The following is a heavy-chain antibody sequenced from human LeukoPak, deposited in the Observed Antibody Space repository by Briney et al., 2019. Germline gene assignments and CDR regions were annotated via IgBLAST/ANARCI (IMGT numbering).Heavy chain of an antibody. J-gene: IGHJ4*02. Sequence: GGSLRLSCGASGFTFSNYGMHWLRQAPGKGLEWVAFIRYDGSNKYYADSVKGRFTISRDDSKSTVYLQMNSLRAEDTAVYYCAKDSARIAVAGTPNYWGQGTLVTVSS. D-gene: IGHD6-19*01. CDR1: GFTFSNYG. CDR2: IRYDGSNK. V-gene: IGHV3-30*02. CDR3: AKDSARIAVAGTPNY.